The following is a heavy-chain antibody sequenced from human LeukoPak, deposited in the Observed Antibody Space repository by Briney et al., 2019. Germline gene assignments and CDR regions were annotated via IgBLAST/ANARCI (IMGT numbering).Heavy chain of an antibody. CDR3: ARQGSNWYFEYFQH. D-gene: IGHD4-11*01. CDR2: IHYIGCP. J-gene: IGHJ1*01. CDR1: GGSISSSRNY. Sequence: PSETLALTCTVSGGSISSSRNYLGWIRPPPGQRLEWIGSIHYIGCPFYSLSPKPRVTISRDMSKHHLPLMLPPVAAADTAVYYCARQGSNWYFEYFQHWGQGTLVTVSS. V-gene: IGHV4-39*01.